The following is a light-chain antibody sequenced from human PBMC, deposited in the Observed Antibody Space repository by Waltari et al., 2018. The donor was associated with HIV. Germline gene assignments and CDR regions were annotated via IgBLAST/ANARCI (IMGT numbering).Light chain of an antibody. CDR3: QQVNGYPLT. J-gene: IGKJ4*01. V-gene: IGKV1-9*01. CDR1: QDIYSY. CDR2: ATS. Sequence: DIQLTQSPSFLSASVGDRVTITCRASQDIYSYLAWYQQKPGRAPQVLIYATSTLESGVPSWCSRSGSGTEFALTITNLQPDDFATYYCQQVNGYPLTYGGGTTVEI.